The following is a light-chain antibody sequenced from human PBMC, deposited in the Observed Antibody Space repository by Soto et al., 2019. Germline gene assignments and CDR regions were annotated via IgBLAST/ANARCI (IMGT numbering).Light chain of an antibody. Sequence: EIVMTQSPATLSVSPGERATLSCRASQSVSSNLAWYQQKPGQDPRLLIYGASTRATGIPARFSGSGSGTEFTNTISSLQSEDFAVYYCQQYNNWLGTFGQGTKVEIK. J-gene: IGKJ1*01. CDR2: GAS. V-gene: IGKV3-15*01. CDR3: QQYNNWLGT. CDR1: QSVSSN.